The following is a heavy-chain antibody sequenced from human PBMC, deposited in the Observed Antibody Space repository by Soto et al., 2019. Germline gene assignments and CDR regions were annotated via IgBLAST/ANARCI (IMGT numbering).Heavy chain of an antibody. CDR2: IHYNGNT. CDR1: GDSISAYS. Sequence: QVQLQVSAPGLVKPSETLSLTCTVSGDSISAYSWSWVRQPPGKGLEWIGNIHYNGNTKYNPSLKSRVNMSVDTSKIQFSLKLISVTAAYTAKYFCAREGNLGRWLQPLDFWGQGTLVTVSS. CDR3: AREGNLGRWLQPLDF. J-gene: IGHJ4*02. D-gene: IGHD5-12*01. V-gene: IGHV4-59*01.